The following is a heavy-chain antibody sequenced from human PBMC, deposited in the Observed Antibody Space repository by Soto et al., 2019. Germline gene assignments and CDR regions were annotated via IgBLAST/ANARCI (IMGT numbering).Heavy chain of an antibody. D-gene: IGHD3-3*01. CDR2: ISAYNGNT. CDR1: GYTFNSYG. CDR3: ARYFWSGQLPFYFDQ. J-gene: IGHJ4*02. V-gene: IGHV1-18*01. Sequence: QVLLVQSGAEVKKPGASVKVSCKASGYTFNSYGVSWVRQAPGQGLEWMGWISAYNGNTKYSQNLQGRVTMTIDTTTSSAYLEVRSLRSDDTAIYYCARYFWSGQLPFYFDQWGQGTLVTVPS.